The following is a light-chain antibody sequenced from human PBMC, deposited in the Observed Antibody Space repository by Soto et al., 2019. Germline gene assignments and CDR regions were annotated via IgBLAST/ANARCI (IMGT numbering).Light chain of an antibody. V-gene: IGLV8-61*01. Sequence: QTVVTQEPSFSVSPGGTVTLTCGLTSGSVSTSYSPSWYQQTPGQAPRTLIYSTNTRSSGVPDRFSGSILGNKAALTITGAQADDESDYYCVLYMGSGSWVFGGGTQLTVL. CDR3: VLYMGSGSWV. CDR1: SGSVSTSYS. CDR2: STN. J-gene: IGLJ2*01.